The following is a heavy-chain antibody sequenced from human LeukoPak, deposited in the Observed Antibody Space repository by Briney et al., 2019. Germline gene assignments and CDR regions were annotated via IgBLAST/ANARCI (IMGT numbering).Heavy chain of an antibody. D-gene: IGHD2-2*01. Sequence: PGGSLRLSCAASGFTFSSYAMSWVRQAPGKGLEWVSAISGSGGSTYYADSVKGRFTISRDNSKNTLYLQMNSLRAEDTAVYYCAKGARYCSSTSCPWYFDLWGRGTLVTVSS. CDR2: ISGSGGST. CDR3: AKGARYCSSTSCPWYFDL. CDR1: GFTFSSYA. J-gene: IGHJ2*01. V-gene: IGHV3-23*01.